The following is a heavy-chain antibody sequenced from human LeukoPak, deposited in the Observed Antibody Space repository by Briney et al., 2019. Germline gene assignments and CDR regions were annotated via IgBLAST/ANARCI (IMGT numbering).Heavy chain of an antibody. Sequence: PSETLSLTCTVSGGSISSYYWSWIRQPPGKGLEWIGYIYYSGSTNYNPSLKSRVTISVDKSKNQFSLKLSSVTAADTAVYYCARHFRDGYSEFDYWGQGTLVTVSS. D-gene: IGHD5-18*01. V-gene: IGHV4-59*08. CDR1: GGSISSYY. CDR3: ARHFRDGYSEFDY. CDR2: IYYSGST. J-gene: IGHJ4*02.